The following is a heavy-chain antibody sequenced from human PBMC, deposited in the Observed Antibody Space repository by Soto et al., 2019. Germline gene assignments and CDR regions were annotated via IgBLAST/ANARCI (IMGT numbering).Heavy chain of an antibody. Sequence: PGGSLRLSCAASGFTFSTYSMDWVRQAPGKGLEWVSSISSSGDYIYYADSVKGRFTISRDNAKNSLSLQMNSLGAEDTAVYYCAGHYYYYMDVWGKGTTVTVSS. CDR2: ISSSGDYI. CDR1: GFTFSTYS. CDR3: AGHYYYYMDV. J-gene: IGHJ6*03. V-gene: IGHV3-21*01.